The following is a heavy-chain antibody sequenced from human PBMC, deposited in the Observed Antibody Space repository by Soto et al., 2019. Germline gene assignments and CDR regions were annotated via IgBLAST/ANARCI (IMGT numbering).Heavy chain of an antibody. V-gene: IGHV4-31*03. CDR2: IYVTGAV. Sequence: TLSLTCSVAGSALNSVNYCWSWIRQVPGKGLEWIGHIYVTGAVDYNPSLRDRITISQDTSERQFSLNLRLVTAADTAVYYCARLRIATNTYKWFDTWGQDTLVTVSS. D-gene: IGHD2-21*01. CDR1: GSALNSVNYC. CDR3: ARLRIATNTYKWFDT. J-gene: IGHJ5*02.